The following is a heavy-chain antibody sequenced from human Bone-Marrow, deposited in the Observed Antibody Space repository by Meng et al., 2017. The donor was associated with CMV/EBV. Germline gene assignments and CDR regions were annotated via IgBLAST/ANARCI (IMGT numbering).Heavy chain of an antibody. D-gene: IGHD3-3*01. V-gene: IGHV3-7*01. CDR2: IKQDGSEK. CDR1: GFTFSSYW. Sequence: GESLKISCAASGFTFSSYWMSWVRQAPGKGLEWVANIKQDGSEKYYVDSVKGRFTISRDNAKNSLYLQMSSLRADDTAVYYCARDPYTYDFWSGYYGMDVWGQGTTVTVSS. CDR3: ARDPYTYDFWSGYYGMDV. J-gene: IGHJ6*02.